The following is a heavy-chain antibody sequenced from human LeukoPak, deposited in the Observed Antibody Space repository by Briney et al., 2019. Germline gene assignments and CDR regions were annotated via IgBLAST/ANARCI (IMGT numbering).Heavy chain of an antibody. J-gene: IGHJ4*01. Sequence: SETLSLTCAVSGGSISSSNWWSWVRQPPGKGLEWIGEIYYSGSTNYNPSLKSRVTISVDKSKNQFSLKLRSVTAADTAVYYCAREGDYVWGNYRYPFLDYWGQEPWSPSPQ. D-gene: IGHD3-16*02. CDR3: AREGDYVWGNYRYPFLDY. CDR1: GGSISSSNW. CDR2: IYYSGST. V-gene: IGHV4-4*02.